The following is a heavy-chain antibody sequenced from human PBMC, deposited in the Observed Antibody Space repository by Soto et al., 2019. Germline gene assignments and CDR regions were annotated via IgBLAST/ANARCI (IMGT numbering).Heavy chain of an antibody. D-gene: IGHD6-19*01. V-gene: IGHV4-34*01. J-gene: IGHJ4*02. Sequence: SETLSLTCAVYGGSFSGYYWSWIRQPPGKGLEWIGEINHSGSTNYNPSLKSRVTISVDTSKNQFSLKLSSVTAADTAVYYCARLYGPGIAVAGTNYWGQGTLVTVSS. CDR1: GGSFSGYY. CDR3: ARLYGPGIAVAGTNY. CDR2: INHSGST.